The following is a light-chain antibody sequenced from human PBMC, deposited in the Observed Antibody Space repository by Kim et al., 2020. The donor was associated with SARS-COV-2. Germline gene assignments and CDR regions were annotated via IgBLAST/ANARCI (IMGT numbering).Light chain of an antibody. CDR1: QSISSY. Sequence: ASVGDRVTITCRASQSISSYLNWYQQKPGKAPKLLIFAASSLPSGVPSRFSVSGSGTDFTFTISSLQPEDFATYYCQQSYNTPPTFGQGTKVEIK. V-gene: IGKV1-39*01. J-gene: IGKJ1*01. CDR3: QQSYNTPPT. CDR2: AAS.